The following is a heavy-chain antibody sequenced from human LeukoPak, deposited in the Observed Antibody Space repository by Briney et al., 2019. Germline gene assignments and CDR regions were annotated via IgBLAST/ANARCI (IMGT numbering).Heavy chain of an antibody. D-gene: IGHD6-6*01. CDR1: GGTFSSYA. Sequence: SVKVSCKASGGTFSSYAISWVRQAPGQGLEWMGGIIPMFNTTKYAQKFQDRVTITADKSTSTAYMELSSLRSEDTAVYYCARGGDSSSSGSTYYYYYYYMDVWGKGTTVTVSS. CDR3: ARGGDSSSSGSTYYYYYYYMDV. CDR2: IIPMFNTT. J-gene: IGHJ6*03. V-gene: IGHV1-69*06.